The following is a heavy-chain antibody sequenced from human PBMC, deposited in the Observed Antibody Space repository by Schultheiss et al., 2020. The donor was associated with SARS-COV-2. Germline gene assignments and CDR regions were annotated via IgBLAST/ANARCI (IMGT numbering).Heavy chain of an antibody. D-gene: IGHD4-17*01. CDR3: ARISLDDGDYVRWAFDI. J-gene: IGHJ3*02. Sequence: SQTLSLTCAVSGYSISSGYYWGWIRQPPGKGLEWIGSIYHSGSTYYNPSLKSRVTISVDTSKNQFSLKLSSVTAADTAVYYCARISLDDGDYVRWAFDIWGQGTMVTVSS. CDR2: IYHSGST. CDR1: GYSISSGYY. V-gene: IGHV4-38-2*01.